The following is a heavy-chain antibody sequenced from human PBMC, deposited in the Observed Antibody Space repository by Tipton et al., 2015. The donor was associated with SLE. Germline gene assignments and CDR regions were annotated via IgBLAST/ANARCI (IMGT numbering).Heavy chain of an antibody. CDR1: GFTFSSYE. J-gene: IGHJ4*02. D-gene: IGHD3-10*01. CDR3: ARVPFGLWFGEPDY. V-gene: IGHV3-48*03. Sequence: SGFTFSSYEMNWVRQAPGKGLEWVSYISSSGSTIYYADSVKGRFTISRDNAKNSLYLQMNSLRAEDTAVYYCARVPFGLWFGEPDYWGQGTLVTVSS. CDR2: ISSSGSTI.